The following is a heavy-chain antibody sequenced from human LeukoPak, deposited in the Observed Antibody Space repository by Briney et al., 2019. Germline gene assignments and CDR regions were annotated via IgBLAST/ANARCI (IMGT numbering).Heavy chain of an antibody. CDR1: GYTFTSYG. CDR2: ISAYNGNT. CDR3: ARDLYGDYPDAFDI. V-gene: IGHV1-18*01. J-gene: IGHJ3*02. D-gene: IGHD4-17*01. Sequence: ASVKVSCTASGYTFTSYGISWVRQAPGQGLEWMGWISAYNGNTNYAQKLQGRVTMTTDTSTSTAYMELRSLTSDDTAVYYCARDLYGDYPDAFDIWGQGTMVTVSS.